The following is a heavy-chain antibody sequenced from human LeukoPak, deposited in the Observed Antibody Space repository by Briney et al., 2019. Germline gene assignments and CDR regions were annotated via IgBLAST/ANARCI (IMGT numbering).Heavy chain of an antibody. D-gene: IGHD2-21*02. Sequence: GGSLRLSCAASGFTFSDYYMSWIRQAPGKGLEWVAVIWYDGSNKYYADSVKGRFTISRDNAKNSLHLQMNSLRAEDTAVYYCARQYPFIVVVTPPSKPYYYYGMDVWGQGTTVTVSS. CDR3: ARQYPFIVVVTPPSKPYYYYGMDV. CDR1: GFTFSDYY. J-gene: IGHJ6*02. V-gene: IGHV3-33*08. CDR2: IWYDGSNK.